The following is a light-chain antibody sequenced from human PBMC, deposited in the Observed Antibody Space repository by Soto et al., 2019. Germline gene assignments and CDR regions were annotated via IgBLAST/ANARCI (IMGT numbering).Light chain of an antibody. CDR2: DAS. Sequence: DIVLTQSPGTLSLSPGERATLSCRASQSVSSSSLAWYQQKLGQAPRLLIYDASNRATGIPDRFSGGGSGTDFTLTISRLEPEDFAVYYCQRYNNWPLTFGGGTKVDIK. CDR3: QRYNNWPLT. J-gene: IGKJ4*01. CDR1: QSVSSSS. V-gene: IGKV3D-20*02.